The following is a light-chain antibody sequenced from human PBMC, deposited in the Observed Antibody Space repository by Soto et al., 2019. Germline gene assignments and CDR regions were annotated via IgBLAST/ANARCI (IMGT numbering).Light chain of an antibody. V-gene: IGKV3-20*01. J-gene: IGKJ1*01. CDR3: QQYDGSPRT. CDR1: QSLNSNS. Sequence: EIVLTQSPGTLSVSPGERATLSCRASQSLNSNSLAWYQHKPGQAPRLLIYNAYNRASGIPDRFSGSGSGTDFTLTISRLEPEDFVVYHCQQYDGSPRTFGQGTKVEVK. CDR2: NAY.